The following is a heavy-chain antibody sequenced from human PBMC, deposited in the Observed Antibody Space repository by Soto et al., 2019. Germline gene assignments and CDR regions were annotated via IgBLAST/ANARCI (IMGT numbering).Heavy chain of an antibody. CDR3: TTNWNYAFWFDP. CDR2: IRSKANSYAT. CDR1: GFTFSGSA. J-gene: IGHJ5*02. Sequence: GGSLRLSCAASGFTFSGSAMHWVRQASGKGLEWVGRIRSKANSYATAYAASVKGRFTISRDDSKNMAYLQMNSLKTEDTAVYYCTTNWNYAFWFDPWGQGALVTVSS. V-gene: IGHV3-73*01. D-gene: IGHD1-7*01.